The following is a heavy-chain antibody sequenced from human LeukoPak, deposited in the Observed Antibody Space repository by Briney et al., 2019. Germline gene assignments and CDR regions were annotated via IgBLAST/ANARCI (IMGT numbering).Heavy chain of an antibody. CDR3: ARGAQSEGTDIVVVPAAMRGVSRFDP. J-gene: IGHJ5*02. Sequence: SETLSLTCTVSGGSISSYYWSWIRQPAGKGLEWIGRIYTSGSTNYNPSLKSRVTMSVDTSKNQFSLKLSSVTAADTAVYYCARGAQSEGTDIVVVPAAMRGVSRFDPWGQGTLVTVSS. CDR2: IYTSGST. CDR1: GGSISSYY. V-gene: IGHV4-4*07. D-gene: IGHD2-2*01.